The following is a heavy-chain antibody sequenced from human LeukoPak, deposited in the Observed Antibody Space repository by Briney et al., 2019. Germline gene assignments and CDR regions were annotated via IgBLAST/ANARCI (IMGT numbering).Heavy chain of an antibody. CDR2: IVGSST. V-gene: IGHV3-23*01. CDR1: GFTVRDYH. CDR3: TRDEPGSSWFN. D-gene: IGHD6-19*01. Sequence: GGSLRLSCAASGFTVRDYHMSWIRQAPGKGLELVSAIVGSSTHHADSVEGRFTISRDNFKNTLNLQMYSLRAEDSAIYYCTRDEPGSSWFNWGQGTLVTVSS. J-gene: IGHJ4*02.